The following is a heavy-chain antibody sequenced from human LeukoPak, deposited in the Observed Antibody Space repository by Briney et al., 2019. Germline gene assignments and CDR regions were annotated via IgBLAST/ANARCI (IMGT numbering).Heavy chain of an antibody. D-gene: IGHD2-15*01. CDR3: ASLYCSGVTCNQGQYNWFDP. J-gene: IGHJ5*02. V-gene: IGHV4-38-2*02. Sequence: PSETLSLTCTVSGYSISSGYYWGWIRQPPGKGLEWIGSIYHSGSTYYNPSLRSRVTISVDTSKNQFSVKLSSVTAADTAVYYCASLYCSGVTCNQGQYNWFDPWGQGTLVTVSS. CDR2: IYHSGST. CDR1: GYSISSGYY.